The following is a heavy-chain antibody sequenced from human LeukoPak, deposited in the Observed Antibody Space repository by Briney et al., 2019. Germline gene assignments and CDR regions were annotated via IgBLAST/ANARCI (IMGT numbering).Heavy chain of an antibody. Sequence: SGGSLRLSCAASGFTFSSYAMSWVRQAPGKGLEWVSAISNSGGNTYYGDSVKGRFTISRDNSKNTLYLQMNSLRAEDTAVYYCAKDTYYHDSSGYYRFDYWGQGTLVTVSS. CDR3: AKDTYYHDSSGYYRFDY. J-gene: IGHJ4*02. CDR1: GFTFSSYA. CDR2: ISNSGGNT. V-gene: IGHV3-23*01. D-gene: IGHD3-22*01.